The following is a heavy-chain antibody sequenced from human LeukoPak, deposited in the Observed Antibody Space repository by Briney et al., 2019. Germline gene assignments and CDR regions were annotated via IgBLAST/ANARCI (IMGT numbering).Heavy chain of an antibody. D-gene: IGHD2-2*02. J-gene: IGHJ4*02. CDR3: ARLIQYCSSTSCYILYFDY. V-gene: IGHV4-34*01. CDR1: GGSFSGYY. Sequence: PSETLSLTCAAYGGSFSGYYWSWVRQPPGKGLEWVGEINHSGSANYNPSLTSRVTISVDTSQNQFCLKLSSVTAADTAVYYCARLIQYCSSTSCYILYFDYWGQGTMVTVSS. CDR2: INHSGSA.